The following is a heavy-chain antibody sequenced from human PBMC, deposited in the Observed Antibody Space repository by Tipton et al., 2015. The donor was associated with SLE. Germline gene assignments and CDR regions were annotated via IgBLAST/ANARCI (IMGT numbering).Heavy chain of an antibody. V-gene: IGHV4-39*07. J-gene: IGHJ4*02. CDR3: ARDPKY. CDR1: GGSISESTYS. CDR2: MYFSGNT. Sequence: TLSLTCTVSGGSISESTYSWDWIRQAPGKGLEWIGSMYFSGNTYYNPFLRSRVTISADTSKNQFSLKLTSVTAADTAVYYWARDPKYWGQGTLVIVSS.